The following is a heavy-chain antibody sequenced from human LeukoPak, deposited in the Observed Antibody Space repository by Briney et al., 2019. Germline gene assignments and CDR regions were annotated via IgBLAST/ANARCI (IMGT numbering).Heavy chain of an antibody. V-gene: IGHV1-18*01. CDR2: ISAYNGNT. CDR1: GYTFTSYG. D-gene: IGHD1-26*01. Sequence: ASVTVSFKSSGYTFTSYGISWVRQAPGQGLEWMGWISAYNGNTNYAQKLQGRVTMTTDTSTSTAYMELRSLRSDDTAVYYCAKDQVVGEIYAEYFQHWGQGTLVTVSS. J-gene: IGHJ1*01. CDR3: AKDQVVGEIYAEYFQH.